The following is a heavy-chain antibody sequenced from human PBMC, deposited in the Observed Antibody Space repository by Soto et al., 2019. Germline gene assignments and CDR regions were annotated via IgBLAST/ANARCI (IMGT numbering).Heavy chain of an antibody. Sequence: QVQLVQSGAEVKKPGSSVKVSCKASGGTFSSYAISWVRQAPGHGLEWMGGIIPIFGTANYAQKFQGRVTITADESTSTAYMELSSLRSEDTAVYYCASTLSGSSWLRQAYYFDYWGQGTLVTVSS. CDR2: IIPIFGTA. V-gene: IGHV1-69*01. CDR3: ASTLSGSSWLRQAYYFDY. CDR1: GGTFSSYA. J-gene: IGHJ4*02. D-gene: IGHD6-13*01.